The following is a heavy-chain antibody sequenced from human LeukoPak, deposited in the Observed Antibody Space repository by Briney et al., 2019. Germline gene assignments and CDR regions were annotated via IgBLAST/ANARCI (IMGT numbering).Heavy chain of an antibody. CDR2: IYTSGST. Sequence: ASETLSLTCTVSGGSISSYYWSWIRQPAGKGLEWIGRIYTSGSTNYNPSLKSRVTISVDKSKNQFSLKLSSVTAADTAVYYCARHRGSVFEGYMDVWGKGTTVTVSS. V-gene: IGHV4-4*07. J-gene: IGHJ6*03. CDR3: ARHRGSVFEGYMDV. D-gene: IGHD2-8*01. CDR1: GGSISSYY.